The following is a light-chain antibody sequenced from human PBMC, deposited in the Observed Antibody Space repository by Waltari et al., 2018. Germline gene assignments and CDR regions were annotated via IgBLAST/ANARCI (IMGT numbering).Light chain of an antibody. CDR3: SSYAGSAISV. CDR1: SSDIGNYNL. Sequence: QSALTQTATVSGSPGQSITISCSGTSSDIGNYNLVSWYQQHPGKAPTLIIYDVYKRPSGVSNRFSGSKSGNTAFIAISGLQTADEADYYCSSYAGSAISVFGGGTKLTVL. CDR2: DVY. V-gene: IGLV2-23*02. J-gene: IGLJ3*02.